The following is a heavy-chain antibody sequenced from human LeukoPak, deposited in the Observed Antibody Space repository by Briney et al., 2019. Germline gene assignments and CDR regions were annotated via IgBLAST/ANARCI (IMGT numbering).Heavy chain of an antibody. Sequence: SETLSLTCTVSGGSISSGSYYWGWIRQPPGKGLEWIGSIYHSGSTYYNPSLKSRVTISVDTSKNQFSPKLSSVTAADTAVYYCARQTGQYYYDSSGYYYPWGQGTLVTVSS. J-gene: IGHJ5*02. D-gene: IGHD3-22*01. CDR1: GGSISSGSYY. V-gene: IGHV4-39*07. CDR2: IYHSGST. CDR3: ARQTGQYYYDSSGYYYP.